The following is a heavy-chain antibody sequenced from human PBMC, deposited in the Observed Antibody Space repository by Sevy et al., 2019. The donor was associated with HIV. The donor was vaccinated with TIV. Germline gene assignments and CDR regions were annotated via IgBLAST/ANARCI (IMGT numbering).Heavy chain of an antibody. Sequence: GGSLRLSCAASGFIFSSYSMNWVRQAPGKGLEWISYISTGSITIYYAVSVKGRFTVSRDNARSSLFLQMNSLRDEDTAVYYCAIDPRDGGDYWGQGTLVTVSS. CDR1: GFIFSSYS. D-gene: IGHD3-16*01. CDR2: ISTGSITI. CDR3: AIDPRDGGDY. J-gene: IGHJ4*02. V-gene: IGHV3-48*02.